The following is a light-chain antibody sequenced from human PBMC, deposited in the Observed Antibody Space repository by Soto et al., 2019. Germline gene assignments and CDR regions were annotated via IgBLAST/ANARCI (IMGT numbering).Light chain of an antibody. CDR3: QQYGRSPFT. CDR2: GAS. V-gene: IGKV3-20*01. J-gene: IGKJ2*01. CDR1: QRITNNF. Sequence: EIVLTQSPGALSLSPGERATLSCRASQRITNNFLAWFQQKPGLAPRLLIHGASTRASGVPGSFSGGGSGTDFVLTISRLEPEDFAVYYCQQYGRSPFTFGQGTKLQIK.